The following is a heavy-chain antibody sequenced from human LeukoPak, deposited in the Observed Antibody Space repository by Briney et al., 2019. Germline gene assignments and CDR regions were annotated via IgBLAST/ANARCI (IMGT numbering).Heavy chain of an antibody. CDR2: IYASGST. J-gene: IGHJ4*02. V-gene: IGHV4-4*07. Sequence: SETLSLTCTVSGGSISSYYWSWIRQPAGKGLEWIGRIYASGSTNYNPSPKSRVTMSVDTSKNQFSLKLSSVTAADTAVYYCARDRGPDQYYQIDYWGQGTLVTVSS. D-gene: IGHD2-2*01. CDR3: ARDRGPDQYYQIDY. CDR1: GGSISSYY.